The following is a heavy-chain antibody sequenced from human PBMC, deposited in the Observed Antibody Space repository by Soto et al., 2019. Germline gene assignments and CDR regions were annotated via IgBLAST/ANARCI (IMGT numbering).Heavy chain of an antibody. CDR1: GFTFSSYG. Sequence: QVQLVESGGGVVQPGRSLRLSCAASGFTFSSYGMHWVRQAPGKGLEWVAVIWYDGSNKYYADSVKGRFTISRDNSKNTQYLQMDSLRAEDTAVYYCARAHRPPGATDNYYYYGMDVWGQGTTVTVSS. CDR3: ARAHRPPGATDNYYYYGMDV. J-gene: IGHJ6*02. V-gene: IGHV3-33*01. D-gene: IGHD5-12*01. CDR2: IWYDGSNK.